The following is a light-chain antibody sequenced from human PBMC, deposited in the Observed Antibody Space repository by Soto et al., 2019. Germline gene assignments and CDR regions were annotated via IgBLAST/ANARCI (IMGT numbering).Light chain of an antibody. CDR3: QQSYNTPYT. J-gene: IGKJ2*01. CDR2: TAS. Sequence: DLQMTQSPSSLAASVGDRVTITCRASKTVSSSVNWYQQKPGRAPSLVMFTASTLPSGVPSRFSGSGSATDFTLTISSLQPEDFATYYCQQSYNTPYTFGQGTKLEIK. CDR1: KTVSSS. V-gene: IGKV1-39*01.